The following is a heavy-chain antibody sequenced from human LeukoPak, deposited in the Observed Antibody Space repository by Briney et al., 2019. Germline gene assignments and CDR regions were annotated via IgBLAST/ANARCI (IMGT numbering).Heavy chain of an antibody. CDR1: GFTFSSYR. D-gene: IGHD1-26*01. CDR3: AREGAAVSGTMDY. J-gene: IGHJ4*02. CDR2: ISTRSSHI. Sequence: GGSLRLSCAASGFTFSSYRMNWVRQAPGKGLQWVSSISTRSSHIYYTDSVKGRFTISRDNAKNSLYLQMTGLRVDDTAVYYCAREGAAVSGTMDYWGQGTLVTVSS. V-gene: IGHV3-21*06.